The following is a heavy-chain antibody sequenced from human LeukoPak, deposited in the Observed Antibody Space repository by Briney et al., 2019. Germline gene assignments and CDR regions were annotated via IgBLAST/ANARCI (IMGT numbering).Heavy chain of an antibody. D-gene: IGHD3-3*01. CDR3: AKNQRFLEWLLYD. CDR1: GFTFDDYA. Sequence: PGGSLRLSCAASGFTFDDYAMHWVRQAAGKGLEWVSLISWDGGSTYYADSVKGRFTISRDNSKNSLYLQMNSLRAEDTALYYCAKNQRFLEWLLYDWGQGTLVTVSS. V-gene: IGHV3-43D*03. J-gene: IGHJ4*02. CDR2: ISWDGGST.